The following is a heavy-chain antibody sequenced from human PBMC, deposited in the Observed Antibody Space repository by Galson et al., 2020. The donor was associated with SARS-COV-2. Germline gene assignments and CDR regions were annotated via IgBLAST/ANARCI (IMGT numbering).Heavy chain of an antibody. CDR1: GGSISSISYY. J-gene: IGHJ6*02. V-gene: IGHV4-39*07. Sequence: SETLSLTCTVSGGSISSISYYWGWVRQAPGKGLEWIGSIYYSGGSYYNASLQSRVTISVDTSKNQFSLKLNSVTAADTAVYYCMRDQEALGYFYYGMDVWGQGTTVTVFS. CDR3: MRDQEALGYFYYGMDV. CDR2: IYYSGGS. D-gene: IGHD3-16*01.